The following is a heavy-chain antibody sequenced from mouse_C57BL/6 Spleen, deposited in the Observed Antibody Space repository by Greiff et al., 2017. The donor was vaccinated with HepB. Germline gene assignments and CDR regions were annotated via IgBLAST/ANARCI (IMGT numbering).Heavy chain of an antibody. V-gene: IGHV14-2*01. CDR3: ASGHVDAMDY. Sequence: EVQLQQSGAELVKPGASVKLSCTASGFNIKDYYMHWVKQRTEQGLEWIGRIDPEDGETKYAPRFQGKATITADPSSNTAYLRLSSRTSEDSAVYYCASGHVDAMDYWGQGTSVTVAA. CDR2: IDPEDGET. D-gene: IGHD6-1*01. CDR1: GFNIKDYY. J-gene: IGHJ4*01.